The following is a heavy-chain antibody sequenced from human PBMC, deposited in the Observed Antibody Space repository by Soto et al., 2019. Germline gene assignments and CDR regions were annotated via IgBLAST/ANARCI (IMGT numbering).Heavy chain of an antibody. V-gene: IGHV1-3*01. CDR3: ARDRAYGSGSAHYYYYYMDV. J-gene: IGHJ6*03. CDR1: GYTFTSYA. Sequence: ASVKVSCKASGYTFTSYAMHWVRQAPGQRLEWMGWINAGNGNTKYSQKFQGRVTITRDTSASTAYMELSSLRSEDTAVYYCARDRAYGSGSAHYYYYYMDVWGKGTTVTVSS. CDR2: INAGNGNT. D-gene: IGHD3-10*01.